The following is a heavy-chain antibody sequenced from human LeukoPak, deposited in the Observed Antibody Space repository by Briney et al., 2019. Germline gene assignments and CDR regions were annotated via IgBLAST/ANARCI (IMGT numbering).Heavy chain of an antibody. CDR3: ARDGGDIVVVPAASHFDY. CDR1: GFTFSSYS. J-gene: IGHJ4*02. V-gene: IGHV3-21*04. CDR2: ISSSSSYI. Sequence: GGSLRLSCAASGFTFSSYSMNWVRQAPGKGLEWVSSISSSSSYIYYADSVKGRFTISRDNAKNSLYLQMNSLRSEDTAVYYCARDGGDIVVVPAASHFDYWGQGTLVTVSS. D-gene: IGHD2-2*01.